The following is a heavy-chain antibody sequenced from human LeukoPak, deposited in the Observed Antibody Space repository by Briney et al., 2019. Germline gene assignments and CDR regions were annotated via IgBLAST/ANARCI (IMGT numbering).Heavy chain of an antibody. CDR2: IYSGGST. CDR1: GFTVSSNY. CDR3: ARGGDDIVVATYYYYYGMDV. Sequence: PGGSLRLSCAASGFTVSSNYMSWVRQAPGKGLEWVSVIYSGGSTYYADSVKGRFTISRDNSKNTLYLQMNSLRAEDTAVYYCARGGDDIVVATYYYYYGMDVWGQGTTVTVSS. D-gene: IGHD2-15*01. V-gene: IGHV3-53*01. J-gene: IGHJ6*02.